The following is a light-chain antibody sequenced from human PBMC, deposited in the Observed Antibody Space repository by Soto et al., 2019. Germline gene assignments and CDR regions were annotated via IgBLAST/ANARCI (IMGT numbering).Light chain of an antibody. V-gene: IGKV3-11*01. CDR2: GES. Sequence: EVILTQSPATLSLSPGDRATFSSMASQRVDKSLAWYQEIPGQAPSLLIYGESHRAPGTPATLSGSGYATDFTVNIHSVETEDVAVYYCQYYKNWAALTFRQGTRLDIK. J-gene: IGKJ5*01. CDR3: QYYKNWAALT. CDR1: QRVDKS.